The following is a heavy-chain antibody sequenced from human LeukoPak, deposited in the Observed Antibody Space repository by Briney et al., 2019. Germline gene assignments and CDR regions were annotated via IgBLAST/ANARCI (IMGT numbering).Heavy chain of an antibody. CDR2: INNDGTIM. V-gene: IGHV3-74*01. Sequence: GALRLSCAASGFTFSYYWMHWVRQAPGEGLGWVSLINNDGTIMSHPDTVNGGFTISRDKAKNTLHLLMNSLRAEDTAVYYCARTFAYYYDSSRPETWGQGTLVTVSS. CDR3: ARTFAYYYDSSRPET. CDR1: GFTFSYYW. D-gene: IGHD3-22*01. J-gene: IGHJ4*02.